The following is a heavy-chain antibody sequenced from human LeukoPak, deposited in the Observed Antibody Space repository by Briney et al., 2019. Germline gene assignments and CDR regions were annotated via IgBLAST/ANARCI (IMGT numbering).Heavy chain of an antibody. Sequence: GGSLRLSCAASGFTFSDYYMSWIRQAPGKGLEWVSYISSSGSTIYYADSVKGRFTISRDNAKNSLYLQMNSLRAEDTAVYYCARAGVRGVIIRFDAFDIWGQGTMVTVSS. V-gene: IGHV3-11*01. J-gene: IGHJ3*02. CDR3: ARAGVRGVIIRFDAFDI. D-gene: IGHD3-10*01. CDR2: ISSSGSTI. CDR1: GFTFSDYY.